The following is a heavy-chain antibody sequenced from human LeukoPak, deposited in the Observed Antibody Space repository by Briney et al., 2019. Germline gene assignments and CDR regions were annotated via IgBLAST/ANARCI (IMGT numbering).Heavy chain of an antibody. CDR2: IYPGDSDT. D-gene: IGHD2-2*01. V-gene: IGHV5-51*01. J-gene: IGHJ4*02. CDR3: ARARGPYCRSTSCPLDY. Sequence: GESLKISCKGSGYSFTSYWIGWVRQMPGKGLEWMGIIYPGDSDTRYSPSFQGQVTISADKSISTAYLQWSSLKASDTAMYYCARARGPYCRSTSCPLDYWGQGTLVTVSS. CDR1: GYSFTSYW.